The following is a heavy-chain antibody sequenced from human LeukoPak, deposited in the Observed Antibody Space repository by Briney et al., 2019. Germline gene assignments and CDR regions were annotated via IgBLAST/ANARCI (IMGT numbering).Heavy chain of an antibody. D-gene: IGHD3-22*01. CDR1: GGSISSYY. CDR3: ARGGYYDSSANLDY. V-gene: IGHV4-59*01. J-gene: IGHJ4*02. CDR2: IYYSGST. Sequence: PSETLSLTCTVSGGSISSYYWSWIRQPPGKGLEWIGYIYYSGSTNYNPSLKSRVTISVDTSKNQFSLKLSSVTAADTAVYYCARGGYYDSSANLDYWGQGTLVTVSS.